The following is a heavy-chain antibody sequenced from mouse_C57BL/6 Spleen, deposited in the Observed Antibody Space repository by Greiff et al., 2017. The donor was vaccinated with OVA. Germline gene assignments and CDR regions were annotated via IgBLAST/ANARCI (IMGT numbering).Heavy chain of an antibody. D-gene: IGHD1-1*01. Sequence: LVESGAELARPGASVKLSCKASGYTFTSYGISWVKQRTGQGLEWIGEIYPRSGNTYYNEKFKGKATLTADISSSTAYMELRSLTSEDAAVYFCARFATVETCYWGQGTTLTVSS. J-gene: IGHJ2*01. CDR1: GYTFTSYG. CDR3: ARFATVETCY. CDR2: IYPRSGNT. V-gene: IGHV1-81*01.